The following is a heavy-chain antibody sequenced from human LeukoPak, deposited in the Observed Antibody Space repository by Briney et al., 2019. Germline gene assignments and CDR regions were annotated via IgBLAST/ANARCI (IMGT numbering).Heavy chain of an antibody. CDR3: ASGYYDFWSGPLDYYYYGMDV. D-gene: IGHD3-3*01. CDR2: IIPIFGTA. CDR1: GGTFSSYA. Sequence: SVKVSCNASGGTFSSYAISWVRQAPGQGLEWMGGIIPIFGTANYAQKFQGRVTITADESTSTAYMELSSLRSEDTAVYYCASGYYDFWSGPLDYYYYGMDVWGQGTTVTVSS. V-gene: IGHV1-69*13. J-gene: IGHJ6*02.